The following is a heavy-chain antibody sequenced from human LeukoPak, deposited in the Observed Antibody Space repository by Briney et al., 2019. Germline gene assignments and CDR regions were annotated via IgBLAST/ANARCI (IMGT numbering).Heavy chain of an antibody. D-gene: IGHD6-19*01. V-gene: IGHV3-66*02. CDR3: ARSPYSSGWYYFDY. CDR1: GFTVRSNY. CDR2: IYSGGST. J-gene: IGHJ4*02. Sequence: GGSLRLSCAASGFTVRSNYMSWVRQAPGKGLEWVSVIYSGGSTYYADSVKGRFTISRDNSKNTLYLQMNSLRAEDTAVYCCARSPYSSGWYYFDYWGQGTLVTVSS.